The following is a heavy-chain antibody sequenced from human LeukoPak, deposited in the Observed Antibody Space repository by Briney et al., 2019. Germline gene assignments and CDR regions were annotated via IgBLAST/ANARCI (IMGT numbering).Heavy chain of an antibody. CDR1: GFTFSSYE. Sequence: GGSLRLSCAASGFTFSSYEMIWVRQAPGKGLEWVSYISSSGSTIYYADSVKGRFTISRDNAKNSLYLQMNSLRAEDTAVYYCARDKPALQYYYGSGSYYKFDYWGQGTLVTVSS. CDR2: ISSSGSTI. CDR3: ARDKPALQYYYGSGSYYKFDY. D-gene: IGHD3-10*01. V-gene: IGHV3-48*03. J-gene: IGHJ4*02.